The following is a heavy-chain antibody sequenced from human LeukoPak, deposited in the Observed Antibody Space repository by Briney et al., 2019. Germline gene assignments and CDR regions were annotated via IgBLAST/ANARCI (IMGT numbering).Heavy chain of an antibody. V-gene: IGHV1-24*01. CDR1: GYTLTELS. CDR3: ATVWSRRFGEGVFDY. Sequence: PRASVKLSCKVSGYTLTELSMHWVRQAPGKGLEWMGGFDPEEGETIYAQKFQGRVTMTKDTSTDTAYMELSSLRSEDTAVYYGATVWSRRFGEGVFDYWGQGTLVTVSS. D-gene: IGHD3-10*01. J-gene: IGHJ4*02. CDR2: FDPEEGET.